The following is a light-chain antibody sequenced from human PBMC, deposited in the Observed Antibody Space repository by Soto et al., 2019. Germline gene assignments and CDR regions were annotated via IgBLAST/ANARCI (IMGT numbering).Light chain of an antibody. CDR3: QQYNSYSWT. V-gene: IGKV1-5*01. CDR2: DAS. CDR1: QSISSW. Sequence: DIQMTQSPSTLSASVGDRVTITCRASQSISSWLAWYQQKPGKAPKLLIYDASSLESGVSSRFSGSGSGTEFTLTINNLQPDDFATYYCQQYNSYSWTFGQGPTVDI. J-gene: IGKJ1*01.